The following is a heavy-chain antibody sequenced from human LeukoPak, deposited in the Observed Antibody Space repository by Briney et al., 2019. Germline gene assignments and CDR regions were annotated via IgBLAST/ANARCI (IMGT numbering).Heavy chain of an antibody. CDR1: GFTFSSYA. D-gene: IGHD3-10*01. CDR3: AKVTRDYYGSGSFDY. CDR2: ISGSGGST. V-gene: IGHV3-23*01. J-gene: IGHJ4*02. Sequence: GGSLRLSCAASGFTFSSYAMSWVRQAPGKGLEWVSAISGSGGSTYYADSVKGRFTIFRDNSKNTLYLLMKSLRAGDTAVYYCAKVTRDYYGSGSFDYWGQGPLVTVPS.